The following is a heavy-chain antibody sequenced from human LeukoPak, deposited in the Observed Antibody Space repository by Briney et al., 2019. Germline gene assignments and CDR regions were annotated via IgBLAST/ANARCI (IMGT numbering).Heavy chain of an antibody. Sequence: PSETLSLTCAVYGGSFSGYYWSWIRQPPGKGLEWIGEINHSGSTNYNPSLKSRVTISVDTSKNQFSLKLSSVTAADTAVYYCARKRWLQLLWGHLDYWGQGTLVTVSS. CDR1: GGSFSGYY. V-gene: IGHV4-34*01. D-gene: IGHD5-24*01. CDR2: INHSGST. J-gene: IGHJ4*02. CDR3: ARKRWLQLLWGHLDY.